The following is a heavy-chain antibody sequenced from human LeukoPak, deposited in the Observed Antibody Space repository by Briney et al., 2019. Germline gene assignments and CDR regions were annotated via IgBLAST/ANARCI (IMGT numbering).Heavy chain of an antibody. J-gene: IGHJ4*02. V-gene: IGHV3-74*01. D-gene: IGHD5-24*01. CDR2: INSDVSST. Sequence: GGSLRLSCAASGFTFSSYWMHWVRQAPGKGLLWVSRINSDVSSTSYADSVKGRFTISRDNAKNTLYLQMNSLRAEDTAVYYCARAPGRAGSDYWGQGTLVTVSS. CDR3: ARAPGRAGSDY. CDR1: GFTFSSYW.